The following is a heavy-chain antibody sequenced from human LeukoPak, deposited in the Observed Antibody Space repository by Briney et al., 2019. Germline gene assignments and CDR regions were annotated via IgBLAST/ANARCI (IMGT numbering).Heavy chain of an antibody. V-gene: IGHV1-18*01. CDR3: ARGGVSSSWYRTPDY. CDR1: GYTFTNYG. D-gene: IGHD6-13*01. J-gene: IGHJ4*02. Sequence: ASVKVSCKASGYTFTNYGISWVRQAPGQGLEWMGWISTYNGDTNYAQKLQGRVTMTTDTSTSTAYMDLRSLRSDDTAVYYCARGGVSSSWYRTPDYWGRGTLVTVSS. CDR2: ISTYNGDT.